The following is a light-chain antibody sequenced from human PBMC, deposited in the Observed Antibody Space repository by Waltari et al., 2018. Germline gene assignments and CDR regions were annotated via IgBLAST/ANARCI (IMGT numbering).Light chain of an antibody. J-gene: IGKJ4*01. CDR2: GAS. CDR1: QSVRSN. CDR3: QHYNSRPLT. V-gene: IGKV3-15*01. Sequence: EIVMTQSPATLSVFPGERATLPCRASQSVRSNLAWYQQRPGQAPGLLIYGASTRATSIPARFSGSGSGTDFTLTISSLQSEDFAVYYCQHYNSRPLTFGGGTK.